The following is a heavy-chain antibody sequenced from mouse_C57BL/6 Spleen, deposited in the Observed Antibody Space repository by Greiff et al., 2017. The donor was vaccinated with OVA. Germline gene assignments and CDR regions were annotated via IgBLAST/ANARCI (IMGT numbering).Heavy chain of an antibody. J-gene: IGHJ4*01. V-gene: IGHV1-26*01. CDR1: GYTFTDYY. CDR3: ARSDYGGMDY. D-gene: IGHD2-4*01. CDR2: INPNNGGT. Sequence: EVQLQQSGPELVKPGASVKISCKASGYTFTDYYMNWVKQSHGKSLEWIGDINPNNGGTSYNQKFKGKATLTVDKSSSTAYMELRSLTSEDSAVYYCARSDYGGMDYWGQGTSVTVSS.